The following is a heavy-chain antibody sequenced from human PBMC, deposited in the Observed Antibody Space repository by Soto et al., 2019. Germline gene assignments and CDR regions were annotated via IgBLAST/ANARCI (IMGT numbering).Heavy chain of an antibody. CDR3: ARVRVTIFSGYYGMDV. V-gene: IGHV3-74*01. CDR1: GFTFSSYW. D-gene: IGHD3-9*01. CDR2: INSDGSST. J-gene: IGHJ6*02. Sequence: GSLRLSCAASGFTFSSYWMHWVRQAPGKGLVWVSRINSDGSSTSYADSVKGRFTISRDNAKNTLYLQMNSLRAEDTAVYYCARVRVTIFSGYYGMDVWGQGTTVTVSS.